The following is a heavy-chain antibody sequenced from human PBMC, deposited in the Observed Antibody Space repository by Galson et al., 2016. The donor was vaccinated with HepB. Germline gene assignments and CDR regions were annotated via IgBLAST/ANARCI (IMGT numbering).Heavy chain of an antibody. V-gene: IGHV4-39*01. D-gene: IGHD3-10*01. J-gene: IGHJ4*02. CDR2: TFYSGST. Sequence: SETLSLTCTVSGGSVSSTTYYWGWIRQPPGKGLEWIGNTFYSGSTYYNPSLKSRLTISVDPSRNQFSLRLRSVTAADTAVYYCARQRRFGTWDEIDYWGQGTLVTVSS. CDR3: ARQRRFGTWDEIDY. CDR1: GGSVSSTTYY.